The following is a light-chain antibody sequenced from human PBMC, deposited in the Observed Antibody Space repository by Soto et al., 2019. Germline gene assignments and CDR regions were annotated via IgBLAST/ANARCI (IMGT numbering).Light chain of an antibody. V-gene: IGKV1-39*01. CDR1: QSSSGY. Sequence: DILMTQSPSSLSASVGDRVTITCRASQSSSGYLNWYQQKPGKAPNLLIYAASSLQSGVPSRFSGSGSGTDFTLTISSLQPGDFATYYCQQSYSSPYTFGQGTKLEIK. CDR2: AAS. CDR3: QQSYSSPYT. J-gene: IGKJ2*01.